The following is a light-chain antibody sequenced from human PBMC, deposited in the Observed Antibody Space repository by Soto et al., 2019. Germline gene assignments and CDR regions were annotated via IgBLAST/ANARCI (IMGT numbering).Light chain of an antibody. V-gene: IGKV3-11*01. Sequence: DTVLTQFPATLSLSPGERATLSCRASQGVSGYFAWYQQKPGQAPRLLIYDGFNRATGTPTRFSGSGSGTDFTLTISSLEPDDFALYYCQHRSAWPPEITFGPGTRVDFK. CDR2: DGF. J-gene: IGKJ3*01. CDR3: QHRSAWPPEIT. CDR1: QGVSGY.